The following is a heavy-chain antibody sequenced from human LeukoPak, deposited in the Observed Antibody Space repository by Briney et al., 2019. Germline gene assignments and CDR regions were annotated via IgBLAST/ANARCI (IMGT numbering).Heavy chain of an antibody. D-gene: IGHD3-22*01. Sequence: PSETLSLTCAVSGYSISSGYYWGWIRQPPGKGLEWAGSIYYGGSTYYNPSLKSRVTISLVTSKNQFSLKLSSVTAADTAVYYCASPGYDSSAAGAVDAFDIWGQGTMVTVSS. CDR3: ASPGYDSSAAGAVDAFDI. J-gene: IGHJ3*02. V-gene: IGHV4-38-2*01. CDR1: GYSISSGYY. CDR2: IYYGGST.